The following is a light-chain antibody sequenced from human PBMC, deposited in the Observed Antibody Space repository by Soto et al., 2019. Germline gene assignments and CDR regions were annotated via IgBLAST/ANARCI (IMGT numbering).Light chain of an antibody. CDR3: QQTYVAPVT. J-gene: IGKJ4*01. V-gene: IGKV1-39*01. CDR2: ATS. CDR1: QNIKSF. Sequence: DIQMTQSPSSLSASVGERVTITCRASQNIKSFLNWYQQKPGKAPKLLIYATSSVQSGVPARFSGGRSGTYFSLSISILQPEDFATYYCQQTYVAPVTFGGGTKVEI.